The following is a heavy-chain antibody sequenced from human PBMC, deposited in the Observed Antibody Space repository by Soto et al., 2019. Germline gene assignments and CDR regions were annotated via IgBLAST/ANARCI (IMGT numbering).Heavy chain of an antibody. CDR2: IYYSGST. V-gene: IGHV4-59*01. D-gene: IGHD3-3*01. Sequence: SETLFLTCTVSGGSISSCYWSWIRQPPGKGLEWIGYIYYSGSTNYNPSLKSRVTISVDTSKNQFSLKLSSVTAADTAVYYCARAGRGVVITGYYGMDVWGQGTTVTVSS. CDR1: GGSISSCY. J-gene: IGHJ6*02. CDR3: ARAGRGVVITGYYGMDV.